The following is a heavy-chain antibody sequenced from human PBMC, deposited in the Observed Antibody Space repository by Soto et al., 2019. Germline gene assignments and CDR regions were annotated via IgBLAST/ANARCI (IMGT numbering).Heavy chain of an antibody. Sequence: PGESLKNSCKGSWYSFSSYWIGWVRQMPRKGLEWMGIIYPGDSDTRYSPSFQGQVTISADKSISTAYLQWSSLKASDTAMYYCARHAYDFWSGRSAWFDPWGQGTLVTVSS. CDR3: ARHAYDFWSGRSAWFDP. CDR2: IYPGDSDT. CDR1: WYSFSSYW. V-gene: IGHV5-51*01. D-gene: IGHD3-3*01. J-gene: IGHJ5*02.